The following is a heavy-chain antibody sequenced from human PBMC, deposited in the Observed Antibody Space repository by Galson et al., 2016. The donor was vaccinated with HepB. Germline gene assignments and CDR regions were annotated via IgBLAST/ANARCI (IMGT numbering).Heavy chain of an antibody. V-gene: IGHV3-21*01. CDR1: GLTVSSNY. J-gene: IGHJ4*02. CDR2: ISYSSSYM. CDR3: ARDRGGGAPKLVIFDY. Sequence: SLRLSCAASGLTVSSNYMSWVRQAPGKGLEWVSSISYSSSYMPYADAVKGRFTISRENAKNSLYLQMNSLGAEDTAVYFCARDRGGGAPKLVIFDYWGQGTLVTVSS. D-gene: IGHD3-16*01.